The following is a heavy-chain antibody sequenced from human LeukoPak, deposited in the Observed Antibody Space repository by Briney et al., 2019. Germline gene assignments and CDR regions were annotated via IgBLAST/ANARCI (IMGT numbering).Heavy chain of an antibody. J-gene: IGHJ5*02. CDR3: ARGRGTLKLGYCSSTSCYRWFDP. D-gene: IGHD2-2*01. CDR2: INHSGST. V-gene: IGHV4-34*01. Sequence: PSETLSLTCGVYGGSVSGYYWNWIRQPPGKGLEWIGEINHSGSTNYNPSLKSRVTISVDTSKNQFSLKLSSVTAADTAVYYCARGRGTLKLGYCSSTSCYRWFDPWGQGTLVTVSS. CDR1: GGSVSGYY.